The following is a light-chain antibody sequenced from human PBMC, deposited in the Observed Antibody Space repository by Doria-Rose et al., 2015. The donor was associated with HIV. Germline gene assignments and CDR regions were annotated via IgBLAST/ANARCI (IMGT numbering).Light chain of an antibody. V-gene: IGKV3-20*01. CDR1: QSVSRSY. J-gene: IGKJ5*01. CDR2: DAS. CDR3: QQYGSSPTT. Sequence: LSLSPGERATLSCRASQSVSRSYLAWYQQKPGLAPRLLIYDASSRATGIPDRFSGSGSGTDFTLIISRLEPEDFGVYYCQQYGSSPTTSGQGTRLEIK.